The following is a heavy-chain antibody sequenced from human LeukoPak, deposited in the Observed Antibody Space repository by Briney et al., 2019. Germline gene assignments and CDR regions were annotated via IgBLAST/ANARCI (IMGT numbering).Heavy chain of an antibody. V-gene: IGHV4-34*01. D-gene: IGHD2-21*02. CDR1: GGSFSGYY. CDR3: ARGAGTLPVYCGGDCYPGNFDY. Sequence: PSETLSLTCAVYGGSFSGYYWSWIRQPPGKGLEWIGEINHSGGTNYNPSLKSRVTISVDTSKNQFSLKLSSVTAADTAVYYCARGAGTLPVYCGGDCYPGNFDYWGQGTLVTVSS. J-gene: IGHJ4*02. CDR2: INHSGGT.